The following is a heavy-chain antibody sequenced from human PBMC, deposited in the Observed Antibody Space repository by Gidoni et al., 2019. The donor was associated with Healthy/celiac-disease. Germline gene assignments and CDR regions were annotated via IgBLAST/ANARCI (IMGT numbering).Heavy chain of an antibody. D-gene: IGHD6-13*01. CDR2: IRSNGGNT. CDR1: GFTFSRYA. V-gene: IGHV3-64D*08. Sequence: EVQLVESGGGLVEPGGSLRLSCSASGFTFSRYAMHWARQAPGQVLECVSAIRSNGGNTYYADPVKGRFTIARDNSKHTLYRHMSSLRAEDTAVFYCVDTLAAARNFGCLGQGTLVTVSS. J-gene: IGHJ4*02. CDR3: VDTLAAARNFGC.